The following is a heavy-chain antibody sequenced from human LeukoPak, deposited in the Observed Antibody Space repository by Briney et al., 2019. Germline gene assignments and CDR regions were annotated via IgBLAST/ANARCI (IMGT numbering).Heavy chain of an antibody. D-gene: IGHD5-18*01. Sequence: PSETLSLTCAVYGGSFSGYYWSWIRQPPGKGLEWIGEINHSGSTYYNPSLKSRVTISVDTSKNQFSLKLSSVTAADTAVYYCARHLGRAALRGYSYGYPFDYWGQGTLVTVSS. CDR2: INHSGST. CDR1: GGSFSGYY. CDR3: ARHLGRAALRGYSYGYPFDY. V-gene: IGHV4-34*01. J-gene: IGHJ4*02.